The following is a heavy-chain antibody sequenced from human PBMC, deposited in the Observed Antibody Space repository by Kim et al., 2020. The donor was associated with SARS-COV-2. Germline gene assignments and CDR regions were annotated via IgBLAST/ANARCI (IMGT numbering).Heavy chain of an antibody. CDR3: ARDQKVGANSGPYHFDY. J-gene: IGHJ4*02. V-gene: IGHV1-2*06. D-gene: IGHD1-26*01. CDR2: INPNNGAT. Sequence: ASVKVSCKASGYMFIGYYIHWVRQAPGQGLEWMGRINPNNGATNYAQNFQGRVTMTRDTSINTANMELSGLRSDDTAVYFCARDQKVGANSGPYHFDYWGQGTLVTVSS. CDR1: GYMFIGYY.